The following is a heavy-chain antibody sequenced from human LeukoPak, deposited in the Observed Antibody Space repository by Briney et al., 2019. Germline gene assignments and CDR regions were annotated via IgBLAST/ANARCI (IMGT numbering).Heavy chain of an antibody. CDR1: GYRFTSYW. CDR3: ARRLRISGFDAFDI. D-gene: IGHD3-22*01. CDR2: IYPGDSNT. V-gene: IGHV5-51*01. J-gene: IGHJ3*02. Sequence: GESLKISCKGSGYRFTSYWIGWVRQMPGKGLEWMGNIYPGDSNTRYSPSFQGQVTISADKSISTAYLQWSSLKASDTAMYFCARRLRISGFDAFDIWGQGTMVTVSS.